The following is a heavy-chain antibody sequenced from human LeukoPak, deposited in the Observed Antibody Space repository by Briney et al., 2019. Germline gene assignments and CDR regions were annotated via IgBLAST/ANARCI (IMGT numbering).Heavy chain of an antibody. V-gene: IGHV4-4*02. D-gene: IGHD3-9*01. CDR3: ARGPFRYFDWEYYFDY. Sequence: SETLSLTCAVSGGSISSSNWWSWVRQPPGKGLERIGEIYHSGSTNYNPSLKSRVTISVDKSKNQFSLKLSSVTAADTAVYYCARGPFRYFDWEYYFDYWGQGTLVTVSS. J-gene: IGHJ4*02. CDR2: IYHSGST. CDR1: GGSISSSNW.